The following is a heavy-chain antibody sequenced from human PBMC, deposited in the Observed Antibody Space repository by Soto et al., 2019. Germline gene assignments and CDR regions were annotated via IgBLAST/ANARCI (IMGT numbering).Heavy chain of an antibody. J-gene: IGHJ4*02. V-gene: IGHV5-51*01. CDR3: VRHESVYGSGSYYVDY. CDR1: GYNFTRYW. Sequence: EVQLVQSRAEVKKPGESLKISCKGSGYNFTRYWIGWVRQLPGKGLEWMGIIYPGDSDTRYSPSFQGQVSISVDKSISLAYLQWGSLNASDTAMYYCVRHESVYGSGSYYVDYWGQGTLVTVSS. CDR2: IYPGDSDT. D-gene: IGHD3-10*01.